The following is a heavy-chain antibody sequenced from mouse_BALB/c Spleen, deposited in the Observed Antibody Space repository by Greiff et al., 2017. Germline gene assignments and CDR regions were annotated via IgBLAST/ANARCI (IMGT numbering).Heavy chain of an antibody. CDR2: IWAGGST. CDR3: ARETVVADYYAMDY. J-gene: IGHJ4*01. Sequence: VKLVESGPGLVAPSQSLSITCTVSGFSLTSYGVHWVRQPPGKGLEWLGVIWAGGSTNYNSALMSRLSISKDNSKSQVFLKMNSLQTDDTAMYYCARETVVADYYAMDYWGQGTSVTVSS. V-gene: IGHV2-9*02. CDR1: GFSLTSYG. D-gene: IGHD1-1*01.